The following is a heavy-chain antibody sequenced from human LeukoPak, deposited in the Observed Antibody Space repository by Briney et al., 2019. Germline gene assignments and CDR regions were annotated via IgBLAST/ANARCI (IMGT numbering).Heavy chain of an antibody. CDR1: GFVFSSYA. CDR2: LSDSGGKT. V-gene: IGHV3-23*01. J-gene: IGHJ4*02. Sequence: KPGGSLRLSCAASGFVFSSYAMSWVRQAPGKGLEWVSTLSDSGGKTYYADSVKGRFTISRDNSKNTLYLQMNSLRAEDTAVYYCAKVGLRLGGDYWGQGTLVTVSS. CDR3: AKVGLRLGGDY. D-gene: IGHD4-17*01.